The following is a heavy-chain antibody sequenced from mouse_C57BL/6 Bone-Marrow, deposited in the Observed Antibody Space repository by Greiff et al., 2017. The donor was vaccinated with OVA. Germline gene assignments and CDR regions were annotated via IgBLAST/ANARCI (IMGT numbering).Heavy chain of an antibody. CDR1: GFTFSSYT. V-gene: IGHV5-9*01. CDR2: ISGGGGNT. D-gene: IGHD2-4*01. Sequence: EVKLVESGGGLVKPGGSLKLSCAASGFTFSSYTMSWVRQTPEKRLEWVATISGGGGNTYYPDSVKGRFTISRDNAKNTLYLQMSSLRSEDTALYYCARPYDYDGGYAMDYWGQGTSVTVSS. CDR3: ARPYDYDGGYAMDY. J-gene: IGHJ4*01.